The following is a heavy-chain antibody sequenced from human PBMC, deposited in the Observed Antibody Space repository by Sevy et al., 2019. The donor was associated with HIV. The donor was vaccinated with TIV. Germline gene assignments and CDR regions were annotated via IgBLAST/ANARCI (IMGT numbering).Heavy chain of an antibody. CDR1: GYILTELS. CDR2: FDPEDGET. D-gene: IGHD3-22*01. CDR3: ATDSVLLKGRYYDSSGYYLYY. V-gene: IGHV1-24*01. J-gene: IGHJ4*02. Sequence: ASVKVSCKVSGYILTELSMHWVRQAPGKGLEWMGGFDPEDGETIYAQKFQGRVTMTEDTSTDTAYMDLSSLRSEDTAVYYCATDSVLLKGRYYDSSGYYLYYRGQGTLVTVSS.